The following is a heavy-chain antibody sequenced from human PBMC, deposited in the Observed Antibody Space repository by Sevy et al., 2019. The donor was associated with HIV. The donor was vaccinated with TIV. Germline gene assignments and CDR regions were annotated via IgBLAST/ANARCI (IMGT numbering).Heavy chain of an antibody. CDR3: AKVWGYGPHAFDI. J-gene: IGHJ3*02. Sequence: GGSLRLSCAASGFNFDDYDMHWVRQAPGKGLEWVSGISWNSGSIGYADSVKGRFTISRDNAKNSLYLQMNSLRAEDTALYYCAKVWGYGPHAFDIWGQGTMVTVSS. V-gene: IGHV3-9*01. D-gene: IGHD3-16*01. CDR2: ISWNSGSI. CDR1: GFNFDDYD.